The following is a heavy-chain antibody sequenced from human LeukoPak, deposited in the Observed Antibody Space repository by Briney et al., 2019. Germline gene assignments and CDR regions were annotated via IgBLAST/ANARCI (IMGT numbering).Heavy chain of an antibody. D-gene: IGHD2-2*01. CDR3: ARYCSSTSSYRWFDP. J-gene: IGHJ5*02. V-gene: IGHV4-4*07. Sequence: PSETLSLTCTVSGGSISSYYWSWIRQPAGKGLEWIGRIYTSGSTNYNPSLKSRVTMSVDASKNQFSLKLSSVTAADTAVYYCARYCSSTSSYRWFDPWGQGTLVTVSP. CDR1: GGSISSYY. CDR2: IYTSGST.